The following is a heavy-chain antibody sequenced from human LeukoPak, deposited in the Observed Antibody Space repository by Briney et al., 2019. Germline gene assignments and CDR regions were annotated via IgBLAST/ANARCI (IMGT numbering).Heavy chain of an antibody. CDR3: AKRLVSGYSSSWYGYYYYMDV. CDR1: GFTFSSYG. V-gene: IGHV3-30*02. CDR2: IRYDGSNK. D-gene: IGHD6-13*01. Sequence: PGGSLRLSCAASGFTFSSYGMHWVRQAPGKGLEWVAFIRYDGSNKYYADSVKGRFTISRDNSKNTLYLQMNSLRAEDTAVYYCAKRLVSGYSSSWYGYYYYMDVWGKGTMVTVSS. J-gene: IGHJ6*03.